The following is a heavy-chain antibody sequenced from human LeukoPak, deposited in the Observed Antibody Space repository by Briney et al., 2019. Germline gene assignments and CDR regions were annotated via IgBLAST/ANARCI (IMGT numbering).Heavy chain of an antibody. CDR3: ARAGRSYSSLQWDH. CDR2: ISYSGST. V-gene: IGHV4-59*01. Sequence: SETLSLTCTVSGDSIDSDYWNWIRQSPGKGLEWIGYISYSGSTNYNPSLKSRVTMSVDTSKNQFSLKLNSMTAADTAVYYCARAGRSYSSLQWDHWGQGTLVTVSS. D-gene: IGHD6-13*01. CDR1: GDSIDSDY. J-gene: IGHJ4*02.